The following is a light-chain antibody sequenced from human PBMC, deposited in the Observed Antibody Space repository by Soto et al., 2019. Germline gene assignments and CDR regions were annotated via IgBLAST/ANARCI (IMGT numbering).Light chain of an antibody. J-gene: IGKJ4*01. Sequence: EMVITRCPATRSGSRGEGATLACRASQSVSNNLAWYQQEPGQAPRLLIFATSTRANGIAARFSGSGSGTEFTLTISILQSYDFAVFYCEQDYKWPLTFGGGTKVNIK. CDR2: ATS. CDR1: QSVSNN. CDR3: EQDYKWPLT. V-gene: IGKV3D-15*01.